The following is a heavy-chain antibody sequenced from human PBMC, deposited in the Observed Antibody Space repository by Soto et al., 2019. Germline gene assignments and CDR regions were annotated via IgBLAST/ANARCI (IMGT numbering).Heavy chain of an antibody. CDR2: IYHSGST. V-gene: IGHV4-4*02. CDR3: AIPAVAGTHYYYYGMDV. Sequence: QVQLQESGPGLVKPSGTLSLTCAVSGGSISSSNWWSWVRQPPGKGLEWIGEIYHSGSTNYNPSLQSRVTISVDKSKYQFSLKLSSVPAADTAVYYCAIPAVAGTHYYYYGMDVWGQGTTVTVSS. CDR1: GGSISSSNW. J-gene: IGHJ6*02. D-gene: IGHD6-19*01.